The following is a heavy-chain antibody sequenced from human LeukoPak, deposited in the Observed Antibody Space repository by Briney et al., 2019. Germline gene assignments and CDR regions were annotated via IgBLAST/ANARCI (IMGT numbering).Heavy chain of an antibody. Sequence: GGSLRLSCAASGFTFSTYAMSWVRQAPGKGLEWVSSISDSSGHTYYADSVRGRFTISRDNSKNTVFLQMNSLRAEDTAIYYCAKDGVWQSYYFDYWGQGTLVTVSS. CDR2: ISDSSGHT. D-gene: IGHD6-19*01. CDR1: GFTFSTYA. V-gene: IGHV3-23*01. J-gene: IGHJ4*02. CDR3: AKDGVWQSYYFDY.